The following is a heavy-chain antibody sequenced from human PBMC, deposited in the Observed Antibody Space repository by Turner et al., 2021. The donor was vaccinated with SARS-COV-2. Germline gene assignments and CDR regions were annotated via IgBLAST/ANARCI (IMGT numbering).Heavy chain of an antibody. CDR3: AKQLGLYSNPMYYFDY. CDR1: GFTFSSYG. V-gene: IGHV3-30*18. CDR2: ISYDGNNK. Sequence: QVQLVESGGCVVQPGRSLSLSCAASGFTFSSYGMHWVRQAPGKGLEWVAVISYDGNNKYYADSVKGRFTISRDNSKNTLYLQMNSLRAEDTAVYYCAKQLGLYSNPMYYFDYWGQGTLVTVSS. D-gene: IGHD4-4*01. J-gene: IGHJ4*02.